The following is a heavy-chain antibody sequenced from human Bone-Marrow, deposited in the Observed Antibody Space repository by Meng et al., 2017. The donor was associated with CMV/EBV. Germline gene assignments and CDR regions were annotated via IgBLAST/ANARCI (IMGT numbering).Heavy chain of an antibody. CDR3: VRGGTITTGHWFDP. V-gene: IGHV3-20*03. J-gene: IGHJ5*02. D-gene: IGHD4-11*01. CDR2: VNWNGGST. Sequence: ASGVTFDEYGVSWVRQVPGKGLECVSGVNWNGGSTDYADPVKGRFTSSRDNAKNSLYLQMHSLRAEDTALYYCVRGGTITTGHWFDPWGQGTLVTVSS. CDR1: GVTFDEYG.